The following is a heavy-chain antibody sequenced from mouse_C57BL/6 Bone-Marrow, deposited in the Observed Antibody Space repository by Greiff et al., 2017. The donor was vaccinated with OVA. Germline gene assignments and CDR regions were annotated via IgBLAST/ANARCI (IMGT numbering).Heavy chain of an antibody. Sequence: EVKVVESGGGLVKPGGSLKLSCAASGFTFSSYAMSWVRQTPEKRLEWVATISDGGSYTYYPDNVKGRFTISRDNAKNNLYLQMSHLKSEDTAMYYCARDRGSGYAMDCWGQGTSVTVSS. CDR3: ARDRGSGYAMDC. D-gene: IGHD3-2*02. V-gene: IGHV5-4*01. CDR1: GFTFSSYA. J-gene: IGHJ4*01. CDR2: ISDGGSYT.